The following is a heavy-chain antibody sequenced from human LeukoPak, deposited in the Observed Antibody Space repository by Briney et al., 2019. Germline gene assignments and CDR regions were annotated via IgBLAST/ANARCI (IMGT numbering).Heavy chain of an antibody. V-gene: IGHV1-18*01. Sequence: ASVKVSCKSSGYTFTNYGIIWVRQAPGQGLEWMGWINTYNGNTNYAQKLQGRVTMTTDTSTSTAYMELRSLRSDDTAVYYCAREGIQLWLDLSYWGQGTLVTVSS. CDR2: INTYNGNT. J-gene: IGHJ4*02. CDR1: GYTFTNYG. D-gene: IGHD5-18*01. CDR3: AREGIQLWLDLSY.